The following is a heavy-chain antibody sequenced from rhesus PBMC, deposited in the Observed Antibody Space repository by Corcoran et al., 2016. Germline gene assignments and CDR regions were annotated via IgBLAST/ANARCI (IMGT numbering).Heavy chain of an antibody. CDR2: TYYRSKWYN. J-gene: IGHJ4*01. Sequence: QVQLQESGPGLVKPSQTLSLTCAIAGDMVSSNSARWTGNRQPPSRGLEWLGRTYYRSKWYNDYAQSVQNRITINPDTSKNQFSLQLNSVTPEDMAVYYCARAGVSAAGLDYWGQGVLVTVSS. V-gene: IGHV6-1*01. D-gene: IGHD6S26*01. CDR3: ARAGVSAAGLDY. CDR1: GDMVSSNSAR.